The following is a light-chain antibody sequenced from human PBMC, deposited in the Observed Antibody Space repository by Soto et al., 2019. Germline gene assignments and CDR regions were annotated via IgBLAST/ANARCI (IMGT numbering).Light chain of an antibody. CDR2: VAS. CDR3: QQSYSVPYT. J-gene: IGKJ2*01. CDR1: QSINSY. V-gene: IGKV1-39*01. Sequence: DIQMTQSPPSLSASVGDRVTITCRASQSINSYLNWYQQKPGKAPDLLIYVASSLQSGVPSRFSGSRSGTDFTLTISSLQPEDSATYYCQQSYSVPYTFGQGTKMEIK.